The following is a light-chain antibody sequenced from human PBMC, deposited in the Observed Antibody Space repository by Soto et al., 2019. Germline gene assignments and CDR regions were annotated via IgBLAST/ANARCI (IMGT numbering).Light chain of an antibody. Sequence: DFQMTQSPSSVSASVGDRVTITCRASQDISSWLAWYQQKPGKAPKLLIHTTSSLQSGVPSRFSGSGAGTDFTLTISTLQPEDFATYYCQQCDSTPQTFGGGTKVEI. V-gene: IGKV1-12*01. CDR1: QDISSW. J-gene: IGKJ4*01. CDR3: QQCDSTPQT. CDR2: TTS.